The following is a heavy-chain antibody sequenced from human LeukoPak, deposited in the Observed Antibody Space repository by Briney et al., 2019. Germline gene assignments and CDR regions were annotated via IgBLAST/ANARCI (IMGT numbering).Heavy chain of an antibody. Sequence: PGGSLRLSCAASGXTFSNSAMCWVRQAPGKGLEWVSGISRGGGSTYYTDSVKGRFTISRDNSKNTLYLQMNSLRAEDTAVYYCAKEWIRGVINYWGQGTLVIVSS. CDR2: ISRGGGST. CDR3: AKEWIRGVINY. D-gene: IGHD3-10*01. J-gene: IGHJ4*02. V-gene: IGHV3-23*01. CDR1: GXTFSNSA.